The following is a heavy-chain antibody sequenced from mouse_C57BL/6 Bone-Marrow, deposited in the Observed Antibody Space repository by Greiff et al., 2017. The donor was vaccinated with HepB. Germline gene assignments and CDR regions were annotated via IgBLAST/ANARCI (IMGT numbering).Heavy chain of an antibody. CDR2: IYPGNSDT. CDR1: GYTFTSYW. V-gene: IGHV1-5*01. Sequence: EVQLQESGTVLARPGASVKMSCKTSGYTFTSYWMHWVKQRPGQGLEWIGAIYPGNSDTSYNQKFKGKAKLTAVTSASTAYMERSSLTNEDSAVYYSTRGGYYGGSFDDWGKGTTLTVSS. J-gene: IGHJ2*01. D-gene: IGHD1-1*01. CDR3: TRGGYYGGSFDD.